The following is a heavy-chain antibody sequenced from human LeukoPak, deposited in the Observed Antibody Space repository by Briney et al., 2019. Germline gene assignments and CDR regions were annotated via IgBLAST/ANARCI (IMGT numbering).Heavy chain of an antibody. V-gene: IGHV1-69*10. CDR3: ARTTRYCSSTSCHSDAFDI. CDR2: IIPIFGIE. CDR1: GGTFNRYT. Sequence: SVKVSCKASGGTFNRYTISWVRQAPGQGLEWMGGIIPIFGIEKYAQKFQGRVTMTRDTSTSTVYMELSSLRSEDTAVYYCARTTRYCSSTSCHSDAFDIWGQGTMVTVSS. J-gene: IGHJ3*02. D-gene: IGHD2-2*01.